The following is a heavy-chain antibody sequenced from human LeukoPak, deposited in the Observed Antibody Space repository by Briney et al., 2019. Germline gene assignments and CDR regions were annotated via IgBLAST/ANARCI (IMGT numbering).Heavy chain of an antibody. D-gene: IGHD6-19*01. Sequence: ASVNVSCTASGYTFTSYDINWVRQAPGQGLEWMGWMNPNSGNRGYAQKFQGRVTITRNTSISTAYMELSSLRSEDTAVYYCARAFRRDSTGWYVLAYWGQGTLVTVSS. CDR2: MNPNSGNR. CDR3: ARAFRRDSTGWYVLAY. J-gene: IGHJ4*02. V-gene: IGHV1-8*03. CDR1: GYTFTSYD.